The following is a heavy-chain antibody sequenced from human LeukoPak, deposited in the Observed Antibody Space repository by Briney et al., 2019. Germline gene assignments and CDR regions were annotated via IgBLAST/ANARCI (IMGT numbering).Heavy chain of an antibody. CDR1: GFTLSSYW. CDR3: ARSRGSSYPVGFDY. V-gene: IGHV3-7*01. CDR2: IKQDGSEK. Sequence: PGGSLRLSCAASGFTLSSYWMSWVRQAPGKGLEWVANIKQDGSEKYYVDSVKGRFTISRDNAKNSLYLQMNRLRVEDTAVYYCARSRGSSYPVGFDYWGQGTLVTVSS. J-gene: IGHJ4*02. D-gene: IGHD3-16*02.